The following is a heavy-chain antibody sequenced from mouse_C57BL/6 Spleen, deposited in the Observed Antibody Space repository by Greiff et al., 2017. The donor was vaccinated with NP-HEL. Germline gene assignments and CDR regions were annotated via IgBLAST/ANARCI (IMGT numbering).Heavy chain of an antibody. CDR2: IYPGDGDP. D-gene: IGHD4-1*01. V-gene: IGHV1-80*01. CDR1: GYAFSSYW. CDR3: AREGTGTVPY. J-gene: IGHJ2*01. Sequence: QVQLKESGAELVKPGASVKISCKASGYAFSSYWMNWVKQRPGQGLEWIGQIYPGDGDPNYNGKFKGKAPLTADKSSSTAYMQHSSLTSEDSAVYFCAREGTGTVPYWGKGTTLTVSS.